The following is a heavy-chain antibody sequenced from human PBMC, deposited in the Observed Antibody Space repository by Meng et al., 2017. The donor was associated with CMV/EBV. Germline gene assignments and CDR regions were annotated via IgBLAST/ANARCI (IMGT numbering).Heavy chain of an antibody. V-gene: IGHV2-5*02. Sequence: QITLRECGPTLVTPTQALTLTCTFSGFSLSTSGVGVGWIRQPPGKALEWLALIYWDDDKRYSPSLKSRLTITKDTSKNQVVLTMTNMDPVDTATYYCARIAAAGRFDYWGQGTLVTVSS. CDR1: GFSLSTSGVG. CDR3: ARIAAAGRFDY. D-gene: IGHD6-13*01. CDR2: IYWDDDK. J-gene: IGHJ4*02.